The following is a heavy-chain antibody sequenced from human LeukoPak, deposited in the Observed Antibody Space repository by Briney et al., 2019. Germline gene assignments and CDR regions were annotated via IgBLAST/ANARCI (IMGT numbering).Heavy chain of an antibody. CDR1: GYTFTSYG. D-gene: IGHD3-3*01. CDR3: ARDSTYDFWSGRNWFDP. Sequence: VASVKVSCKASGYTFTSYGISWVRQAPGQGLEWMGWISAYNGNTNYAQKLQGRVTMTTDTSTSTAYMELRSLRSDDTAVYYCARDSTYDFWSGRNWFDPWGQGTLVTVSS. CDR2: ISAYNGNT. V-gene: IGHV1-18*01. J-gene: IGHJ5*02.